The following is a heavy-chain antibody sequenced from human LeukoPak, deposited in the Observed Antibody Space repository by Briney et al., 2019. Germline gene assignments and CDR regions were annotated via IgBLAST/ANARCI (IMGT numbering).Heavy chain of an antibody. J-gene: IGHJ5*02. V-gene: IGHV3-23*01. CDR3: AKGPGMTTVTTAAFNWFDP. D-gene: IGHD4-17*01. CDR1: GFSFKTYS. CDR2: INDDTP. Sequence: GGSLRLSCTTSGFSFKTYSMSWVRQAPGKGLEWVSAINDDTPYYTDSVKGRFTISRDNSKNTLYLQMNSLRAEDTAVYYCAKGPGMTTVTTAAFNWFDPWGQGTLVTVSS.